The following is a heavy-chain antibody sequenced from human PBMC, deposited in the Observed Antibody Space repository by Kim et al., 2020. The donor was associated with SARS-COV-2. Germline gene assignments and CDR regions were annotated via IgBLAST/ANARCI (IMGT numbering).Heavy chain of an antibody. D-gene: IGHD3-10*01. CDR2: IYYSGST. CDR1: GGSISSYY. CDR3: ARVDYGSGSYYKEGWFDP. Sequence: SETLSLTCTVSGGSISSYYWSWIRQPPGKGLEWIGYIYYSGSTNYNPSLKSRVTISVDTSKNQFSLKLSSVTAAGTAVYYCARVDYGSGSYYKEGWFDPWGQGTLVTVSS. V-gene: IGHV4-59*01. J-gene: IGHJ5*02.